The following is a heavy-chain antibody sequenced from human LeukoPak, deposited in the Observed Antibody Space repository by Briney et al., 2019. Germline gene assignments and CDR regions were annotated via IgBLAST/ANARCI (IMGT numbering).Heavy chain of an antibody. J-gene: IGHJ4*02. CDR3: ARDGGRWLQSYYFDY. CDR2: ISSSGSTI. D-gene: IGHD5-24*01. V-gene: IGHV3-48*03. CDR1: GFTFSSYE. Sequence: GGSLRLSCAASGFTFSSYEMNWVRQAPGKGLEWVSYISSSGSTIYYADSVKGRFTISRDNAKNSLYLQMNSLRAEDTAIYYCARDGGRWLQSYYFDYWGQGTLVTASS.